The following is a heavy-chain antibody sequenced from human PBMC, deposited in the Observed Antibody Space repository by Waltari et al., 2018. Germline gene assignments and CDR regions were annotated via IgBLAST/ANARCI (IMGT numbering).Heavy chain of an antibody. CDR1: GGSIRTYY. CDR3: ARDVYDFWSGQGAFDI. Sequence: QVQLQESGPGLVKPSETLSLTCTVSGGSIRTYYWSWIRQPAGKGLEWIGRVSSSGRSNYNPSLKSRVTMSADTSQNQFSLKLNSVTAADTAVYYCARDVYDFWSGQGAFDIWGQGTMVTVSS. J-gene: IGHJ3*02. CDR2: VSSSGRS. D-gene: IGHD3-3*01. V-gene: IGHV4-4*07.